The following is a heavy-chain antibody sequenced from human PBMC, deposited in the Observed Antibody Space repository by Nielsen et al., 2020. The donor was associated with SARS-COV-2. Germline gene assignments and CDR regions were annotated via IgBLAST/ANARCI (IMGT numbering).Heavy chain of an antibody. D-gene: IGHD3-22*01. CDR3: ASWVRYYDSSGYYYDLHY. J-gene: IGHJ4*02. CDR2: INAGNGNT. CDR1: GYTFTSYA. V-gene: IGHV1-3*01. Sequence: ASVKVFCKASGYTFTSYAMHWVRQAPGQRLEWMGWINAGNGNTKYSQKFRGRVTITRDTSASTAYMELSSLRSEDTAVYYCASWVRYYDSSGYYYDLHYWGQGTLVTVSS.